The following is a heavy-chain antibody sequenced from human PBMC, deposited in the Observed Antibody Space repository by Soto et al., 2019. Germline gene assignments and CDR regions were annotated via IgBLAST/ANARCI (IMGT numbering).Heavy chain of an antibody. CDR3: ARGGHIAVVTASFDY. J-gene: IGHJ4*02. CDR1: WDTLDTYY. D-gene: IGHD2-21*02. V-gene: IGHV1-46*02. CDR2: IHPSGGGS. Sequence: APGKGSLKPSWDTLDTYYLPWGRQAPGQGLEWMGIIHPSGGGSTYAQKFLGRVTMTRDTSTSTVFMELSSLRSADTAVYYCARGGHIAVVTASFDYWGQGTLVTVSS.